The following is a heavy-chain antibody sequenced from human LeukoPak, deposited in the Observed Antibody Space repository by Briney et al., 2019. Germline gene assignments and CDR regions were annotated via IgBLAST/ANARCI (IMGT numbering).Heavy chain of an antibody. J-gene: IGHJ3*02. Sequence: SETLSLTCTPSGGSISSSSYYWGWIRQSPGKGLEWIGSIYYSGSAHYNPSLKSRVTMSVDTSKNQYSLRLSSVTAADTAVYYCARPMGLLDAFDIWGQGTLVTVSS. D-gene: IGHD2-21*01. V-gene: IGHV4-39*01. CDR2: IYYSGSA. CDR3: ARPMGLLDAFDI. CDR1: GGSISSSSYY.